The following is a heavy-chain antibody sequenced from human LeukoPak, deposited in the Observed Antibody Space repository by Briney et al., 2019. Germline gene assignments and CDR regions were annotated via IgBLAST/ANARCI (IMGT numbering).Heavy chain of an antibody. Sequence: GGSLRLSCAASGFTFSSYAMSWVRQAPGTGLEWVSAISGSGGSTYYADSVKGRFTISRDNSKNTLYLQMNSLRAEDTAVYYCANIPMYGDYDLDYWGQGTLVTVSS. V-gene: IGHV3-23*01. J-gene: IGHJ4*02. D-gene: IGHD4-17*01. CDR1: GFTFSSYA. CDR3: ANIPMYGDYDLDY. CDR2: ISGSGGST.